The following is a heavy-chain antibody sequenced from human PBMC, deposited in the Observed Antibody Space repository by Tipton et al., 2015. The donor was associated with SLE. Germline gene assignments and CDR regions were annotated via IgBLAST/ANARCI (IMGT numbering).Heavy chain of an antibody. CDR1: GGSISSGSYY. CDR2: IYTSGST. CDR3: SRGRRRIPIDY. J-gene: IGHJ4*02. Sequence: TLSLTCTVSGGSISSGSYYWSWIRQPAGKGLEWIGRIYTSGSTNYNPSLKSRVTISVDTSKNQFSLKLSSVTAADTAVYYCSRGRRRIPIDYWGQGALAPVSS. V-gene: IGHV4-61*02.